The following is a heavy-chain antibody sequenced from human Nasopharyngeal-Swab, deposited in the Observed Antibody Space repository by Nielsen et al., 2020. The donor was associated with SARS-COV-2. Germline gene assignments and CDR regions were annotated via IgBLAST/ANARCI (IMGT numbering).Heavy chain of an antibody. J-gene: IGHJ4*02. V-gene: IGHV3-74*01. CDR1: GFTFSSYW. CDR3: ARAYYFDS. CDR2: IKSDGSST. Sequence: GRSLRLSCAASGFTFSSYWMHWVRQAPGKGLVWVARIKSDGSSTSYADSVKGRFTISRDNAKNTLYLQMNSLRAEDTAVYYCARAYYFDSWGQGTLVTVSS.